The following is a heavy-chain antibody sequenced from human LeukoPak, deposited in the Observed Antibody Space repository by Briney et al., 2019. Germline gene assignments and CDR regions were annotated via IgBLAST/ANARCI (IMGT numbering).Heavy chain of an antibody. CDR2: INHSGST. V-gene: IGHV4-34*01. CDR3: AINSGSYYSYWFDP. Sequence: SETLSLTCTVSGGSISSYYWSWIRQPPGKGLEWIGEINHSGSTNYNPSLKSRVTISVDTSKNQFSLKLSSVTAADTAVYYCAINSGSYYSYWFDPWGQGTLVTVSS. J-gene: IGHJ5*02. CDR1: GGSISSYY. D-gene: IGHD1-26*01.